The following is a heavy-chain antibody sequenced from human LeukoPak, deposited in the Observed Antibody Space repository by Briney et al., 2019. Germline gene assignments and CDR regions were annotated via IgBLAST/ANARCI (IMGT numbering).Heavy chain of an antibody. CDR1: GGSISSGSYS. Sequence: ASETLSLTCTVSGGSISSGSYSWSWIRQPAGKGLEWIGRIYPSGSTNYNPSLKSRVTISVDTSKKQFSQKLSSVTAADTAVYYCARARAVGDYYYFMDVWGKGTTVTVSS. D-gene: IGHD6-19*01. CDR3: ARARAVGDYYYFMDV. V-gene: IGHV4-61*02. CDR2: IYPSGST. J-gene: IGHJ6*03.